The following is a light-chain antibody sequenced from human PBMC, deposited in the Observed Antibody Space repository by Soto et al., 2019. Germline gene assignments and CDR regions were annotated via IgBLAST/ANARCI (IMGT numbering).Light chain of an antibody. CDR1: QDIKNE. Sequence: AIQMTQSPSSLSASVGDRVTITCRASQDIKNELGWYQQQPGKAPKLLIYAASTLQTGVPSRFSGSGSGTYFTLTISSLQPEDFATYYCLQDYNYPWTFGQGTKVEIK. V-gene: IGKV1-6*01. J-gene: IGKJ1*01. CDR2: AAS. CDR3: LQDYNYPWT.